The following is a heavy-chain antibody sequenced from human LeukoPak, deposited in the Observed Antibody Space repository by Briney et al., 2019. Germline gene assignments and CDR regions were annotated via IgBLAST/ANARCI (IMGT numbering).Heavy chain of an antibody. V-gene: IGHV4-59*08. CDR1: GYSISSDY. Sequence: SETLSLTCTVSGYSISSDYYSWFRQPPRKKRQWLGYIYYSGITKTNPSLKSRVTISADTSKDQFSLKLNSVTAADTAVYYCARLGTGVPGVDLWGQGTLVTVSA. D-gene: IGHD3-10*01. J-gene: IGHJ5*02. CDR2: IYYSGIT. CDR3: ARLGTGVPGVDL.